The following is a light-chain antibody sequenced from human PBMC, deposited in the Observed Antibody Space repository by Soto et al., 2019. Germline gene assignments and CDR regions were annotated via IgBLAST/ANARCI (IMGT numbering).Light chain of an antibody. CDR3: QHYGSSLYT. Sequence: EIVLTQYPGTLYLSPGERATLSCSASYSVSSSYLAWYQQKPGQAPRLLIYVASSRATGIPQRFSGSGSGTDFTLTISRLEPEDFAVYYCQHYGSSLYTLGQGTKLEI. J-gene: IGKJ2*01. CDR1: YSVSSSY. V-gene: IGKV3-20*01. CDR2: VAS.